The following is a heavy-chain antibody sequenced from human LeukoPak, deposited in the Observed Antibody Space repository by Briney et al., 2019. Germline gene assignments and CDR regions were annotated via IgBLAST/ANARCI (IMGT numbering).Heavy chain of an antibody. J-gene: IGHJ6*03. Sequence: GGSLRLSCAASGFTFSSYAMHWVRQAPGKGLEYVSAISSNGGSTYYANSVKGRFTISRDNSKNTLYLQMGSLRAEDMAVYYCARKAGGSGTWYYYYYMDVWGKGTTVTISS. CDR2: ISSNGGST. D-gene: IGHD3-10*01. CDR3: ARKAGGSGTWYYYYYMDV. V-gene: IGHV3-64*01. CDR1: GFTFSSYA.